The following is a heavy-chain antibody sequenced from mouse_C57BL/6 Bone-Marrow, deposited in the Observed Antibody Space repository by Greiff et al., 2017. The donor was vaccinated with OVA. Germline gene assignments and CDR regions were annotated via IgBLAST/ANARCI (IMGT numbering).Heavy chain of an antibody. Sequence: VQLQQPGAELVKPGASVKLSCKASGYTFTSYWMHWVKQRPGRGLEWIARIDPNSGGTKYNEKFKSKATLTVDKPSSTAYMQLSSLTSEDSAVYYCARSVVAKRGYFDYWGQGTTLTVSS. CDR2: IDPNSGGT. J-gene: IGHJ2*01. D-gene: IGHD1-1*01. CDR3: ARSVVAKRGYFDY. V-gene: IGHV1-72*01. CDR1: GYTFTSYW.